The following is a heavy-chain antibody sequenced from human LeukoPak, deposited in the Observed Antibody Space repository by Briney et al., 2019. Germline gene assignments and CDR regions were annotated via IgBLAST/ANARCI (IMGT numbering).Heavy chain of an antibody. Sequence: ASVKVSCKASGYTFTSYAMHWVRQAPGQRLEWMGWINAGNGNTKYSQEFQGRVTITRDTSASTAYMELSSLRSEDTAVYYCARGKYAYYDFWSGYSTRDYYMDVWGKGTTVTVSS. V-gene: IGHV1-3*03. CDR2: INAGNGNT. D-gene: IGHD3-3*01. J-gene: IGHJ6*03. CDR1: GYTFTSYA. CDR3: ARGKYAYYDFWSGYSTRDYYMDV.